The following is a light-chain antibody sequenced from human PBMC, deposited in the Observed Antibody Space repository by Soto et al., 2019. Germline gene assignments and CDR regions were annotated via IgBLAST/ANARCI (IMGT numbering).Light chain of an antibody. CDR1: QSVSSTY. V-gene: IGKV3-20*01. CDR2: GAS. Sequence: EIVLTQSPGTLSLSPGERATLSCRASQSVSSTYLAWYQHRPGQAPRLLIYGASSRATGIPDRFSGSGSGTDFTLIISRLEPEDFAVYYCQQYGNSFVGFGQGTKVESK. J-gene: IGKJ1*01. CDR3: QQYGNSFVG.